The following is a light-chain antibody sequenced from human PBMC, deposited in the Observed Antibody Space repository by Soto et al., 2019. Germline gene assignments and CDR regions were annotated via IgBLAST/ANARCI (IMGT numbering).Light chain of an antibody. CDR3: QQYNDWPRT. J-gene: IGKJ1*01. Sequence: EIVMTQSPATLSVSPGERVTLSCRASQSVNSNLAWYQQKPGQAPRLLIYRASTRATGFPARFSGSGSGTDFTLTISGLQFEDFAVYYCQQYNDWPRTFGQGTKVDIK. CDR1: QSVNSN. CDR2: RAS. V-gene: IGKV3-15*01.